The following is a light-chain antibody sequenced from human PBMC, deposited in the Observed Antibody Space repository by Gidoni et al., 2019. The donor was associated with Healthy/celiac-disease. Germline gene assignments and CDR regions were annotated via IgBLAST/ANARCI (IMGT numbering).Light chain of an antibody. Sequence: DRQMTQSPSSLSASVGDRVTITCRASKGISNYLSWFQQKTGKAPNSLIYAASSLQSGVPSKFSGSGSGTDFTLTISSLQPEDFATYYCQQYNSYPFTFGPXTKVDIK. CDR3: QQYNSYPFT. J-gene: IGKJ3*01. CDR1: KGISNY. V-gene: IGKV1-16*02. CDR2: AAS.